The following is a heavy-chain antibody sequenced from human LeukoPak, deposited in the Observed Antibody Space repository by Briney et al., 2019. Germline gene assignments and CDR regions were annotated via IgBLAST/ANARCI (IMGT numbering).Heavy chain of an antibody. CDR2: IYHSGST. CDR3: ARGHRKYQLRRYFDY. D-gene: IGHD2-2*01. Sequence: PSETLSLTCAVSGGSISSGGYSWSWIRQPPGKGLEWIGYIYHSGSTYYNPSLKSRVTISVDTSKNQFSLKLSSVTAADTAVYYCARGHRKYQLRRYFDYWGQGTLVTVSS. CDR1: GGSISSGGYS. J-gene: IGHJ4*02. V-gene: IGHV4-30-2*01.